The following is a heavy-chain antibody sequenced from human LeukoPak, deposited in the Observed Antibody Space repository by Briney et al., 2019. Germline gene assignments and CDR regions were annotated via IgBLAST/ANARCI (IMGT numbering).Heavy chain of an antibody. J-gene: IGHJ6*03. Sequence: GGSLRLSCAASRFTFSSYSMNWVRQAPGKGLEWVSSISSSSSYIYYADSVKGRFTISRDNAKNSLYLQMNSLRAEDTAVYYCAREIFGSYYMDVWGKGTTVTVSS. V-gene: IGHV3-21*01. CDR1: RFTFSSYS. CDR3: AREIFGSYYMDV. D-gene: IGHD3-10*01. CDR2: ISSSSSYI.